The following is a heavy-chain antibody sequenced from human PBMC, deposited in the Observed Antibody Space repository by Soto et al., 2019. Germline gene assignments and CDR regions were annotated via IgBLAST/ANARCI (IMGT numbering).Heavy chain of an antibody. CDR3: ARGRASSSSLYYFDY. Sequence: SETLSLTFTVSGGSISSGGYYWSWIRHHPGKGLEWIGYIYYSGSTYYNPSLKSRVTISVDTSKNQFSLKLSSVTAADTAVYYCARGRASSSSLYYFDYWGRGTLVTVSS. J-gene: IGHJ4*02. V-gene: IGHV4-31*03. CDR2: IYYSGST. CDR1: GGSISSGGYY. D-gene: IGHD6-6*01.